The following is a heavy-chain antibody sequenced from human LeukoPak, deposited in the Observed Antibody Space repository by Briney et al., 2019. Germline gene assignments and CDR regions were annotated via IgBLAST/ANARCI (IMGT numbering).Heavy chain of an antibody. CDR1: GFTFDDYT. V-gene: IGHV3-43*01. CDR3: ARDPYCSGGSCYFEGVWFDY. CDR2: ISWDGGST. J-gene: IGHJ4*02. Sequence: PGGSLRLSCAASGFTFDDYTMHWVRQAPGKGLEWVSLISWDGGSTYYADSVKGRFTISRDNSKNSLYLQMNSLRAEDTAVYYCARDPYCSGGSCYFEGVWFDYWGQRTLVTVSS. D-gene: IGHD2-15*01.